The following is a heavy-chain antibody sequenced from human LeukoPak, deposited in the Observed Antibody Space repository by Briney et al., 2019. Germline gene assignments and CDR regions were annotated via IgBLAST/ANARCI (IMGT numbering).Heavy chain of an antibody. CDR1: GFTLSHHH. V-gene: IGHV3-48*04. J-gene: IGHJ6*03. CDR3: AKNYYGSGSYYDYYYMDV. Sequence: GGSLRLSCAASGFTLSHHHINWVRQAPGKGLEWVSYISTESTAIYYADSVKGRFTISRDNAKNSLYLQMNSLRAEDTAVYYCAKNYYGSGSYYDYYYMDVWGKGTTVTVSS. D-gene: IGHD3-10*01. CDR2: ISTESTAI.